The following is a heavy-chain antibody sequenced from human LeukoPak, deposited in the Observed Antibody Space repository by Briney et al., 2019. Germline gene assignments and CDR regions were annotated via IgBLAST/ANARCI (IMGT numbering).Heavy chain of an antibody. CDR1: GFTFSSYG. D-gene: IGHD6-19*01. Sequence: GRSLRLSCAASGFTFSSYGMHWVRQAPGKGLEWVAVIWYDGSNKYYADSVKGRFTISRDNSKNTLYLQMNSLRAEDTAVYYCARDIVAGKNSRLDYWGQGTLVTVSS. CDR3: ARDIVAGKNSRLDY. J-gene: IGHJ4*02. V-gene: IGHV3-33*01. CDR2: IWYDGSNK.